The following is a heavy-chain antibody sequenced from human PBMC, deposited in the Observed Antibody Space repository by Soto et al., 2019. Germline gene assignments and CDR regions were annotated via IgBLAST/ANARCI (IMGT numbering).Heavy chain of an antibody. D-gene: IGHD2-2*01. CDR2: IFYTGKT. CDR1: PDSLNGHY. J-gene: IGHJ4*02. CDR3: ARGAGIVLVPDAIFDS. Sequence: SETLSLTCTVSPDSLNGHYWSWLRQTPGKELEWIGYIFYTGKTNYNSSLKSRVTTTLDTFENQFSLQLTSVTSADTAIYYCARGAGIVLVPDAIFDSWGQGTLVTVSS. V-gene: IGHV4-59*11.